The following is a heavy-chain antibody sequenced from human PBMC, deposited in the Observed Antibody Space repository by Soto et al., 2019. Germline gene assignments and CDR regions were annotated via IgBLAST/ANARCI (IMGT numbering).Heavy chain of an antibody. Sequence: PGGSLRLSCAASGFTFSSYGMHWVRQAPGKGLEWVAVISYDGSNKYYADSVKGRFTISRDNSKNTLYLQMNSLRAEDTAVYYCAKDRLGDAGSYRYIGWFDPWGQGTLVTVSS. CDR1: GFTFSSYG. J-gene: IGHJ5*02. CDR2: ISYDGSNK. CDR3: AKDRLGDAGSYRYIGWFDP. V-gene: IGHV3-30*18. D-gene: IGHD3-16*02.